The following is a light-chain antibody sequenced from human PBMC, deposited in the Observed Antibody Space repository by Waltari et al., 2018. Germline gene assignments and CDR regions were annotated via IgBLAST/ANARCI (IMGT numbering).Light chain of an antibody. CDR1: SSNIGAGYD. V-gene: IGLV1-40*01. J-gene: IGLJ3*02. Sequence: QSVLTPPPPVSGAPGQRLTISCTGSSSNIGAGYDVHWYQQLPGTAPKLLIYGNSNRPSGVPDRFSGSKSGTSASLAITGLQAEDEADYYCQSYDSSLRGVFGGGTKLTVL. CDR3: QSYDSSLRGV. CDR2: GNS.